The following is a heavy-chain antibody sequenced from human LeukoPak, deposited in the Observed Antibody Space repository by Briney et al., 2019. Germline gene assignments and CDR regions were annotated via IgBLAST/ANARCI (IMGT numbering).Heavy chain of an antibody. V-gene: IGHV3-21*01. J-gene: IGHJ4*02. CDR3: ARDFPSSSLAPSH. CDR1: GFTFSSYS. D-gene: IGHD6-6*01. CDR2: ISSSSSYI. Sequence: GGSLRLPCAASGFTFSSYSMNWVRQAPGKGLEWVSSISSSSSYIYYADSVKGRFTISRDNAKNSLYLQMNSLRAEDTAVYYCARDFPSSSLAPSHWGQGTLVTVSS.